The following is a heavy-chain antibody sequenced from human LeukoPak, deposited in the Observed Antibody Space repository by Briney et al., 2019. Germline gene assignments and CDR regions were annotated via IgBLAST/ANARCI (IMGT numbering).Heavy chain of an antibody. V-gene: IGHV5-51*01. CDR1: GHDFNNYW. J-gene: IGHJ5*02. Sequence: GESLKISCKASGHDFNNYWIGWVRQMPGKGPEWMGIIHPADSDIVYSPAFSGQVTISTDRSTSTAYLQWSSLEASDTAIYYCARRYYDSSEFDPWGQGTLVTVSS. D-gene: IGHD3-22*01. CDR3: ARRYYDSSEFDP. CDR2: IHPADSDI.